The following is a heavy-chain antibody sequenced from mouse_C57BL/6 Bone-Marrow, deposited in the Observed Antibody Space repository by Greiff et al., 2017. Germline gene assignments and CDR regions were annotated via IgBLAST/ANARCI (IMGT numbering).Heavy chain of an antibody. D-gene: IGHD1-1*01. CDR2: IDPENGDT. Sequence: VQLQQSGAELVRPGASVKLSCTASGFNIKDDYMHWVKQRPEQGLEWIGWIDPENGDTEYASKFQGKATITADTSSNTAYLQLSSLTSEDTAVYYCTRYYGSSPLFDYWGQGTTLTVSS. J-gene: IGHJ2*01. V-gene: IGHV14-4*01. CDR3: TRYYGSSPLFDY. CDR1: GFNIKDDY.